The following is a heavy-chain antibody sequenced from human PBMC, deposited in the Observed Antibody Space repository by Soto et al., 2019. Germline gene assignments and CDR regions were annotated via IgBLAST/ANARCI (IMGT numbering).Heavy chain of an antibody. D-gene: IGHD2-2*01. CDR3: TRADGSNTAQHY. V-gene: IGHV3-74*01. Sequence: EVQLVESGGGLVQPGGSLRLSCAASGFTFSNYWMHWVRQAPGKGLVWVSRINRDGSSTTYADSVKGRFTISRDNAKSTLYLQMNSLRAEDTAVYYCTRADGSNTAQHYWGQGSLVTVSS. J-gene: IGHJ4*02. CDR2: INRDGSST. CDR1: GFTFSNYW.